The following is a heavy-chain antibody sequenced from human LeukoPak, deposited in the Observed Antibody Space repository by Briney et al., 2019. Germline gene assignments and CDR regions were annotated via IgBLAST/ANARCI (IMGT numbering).Heavy chain of an antibody. CDR2: IYYSGST. J-gene: IGHJ6*02. Sequence: SETLSLTCTVSGGSISSSSYYWGWIRQHPGKGLEWIGYIYYSGSTYYNPSLKSRVTISLDTSKNQFSLMLSSVTAADTAVYYCARYLSGDYQLVSDGMDVWGQGTTVTVSS. CDR1: GGSISSSSYY. D-gene: IGHD2-2*01. CDR3: ARYLSGDYQLVSDGMDV. V-gene: IGHV4-31*03.